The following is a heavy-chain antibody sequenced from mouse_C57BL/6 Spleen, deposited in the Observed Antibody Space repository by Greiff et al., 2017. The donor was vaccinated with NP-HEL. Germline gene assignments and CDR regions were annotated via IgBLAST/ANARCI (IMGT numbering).Heavy chain of an antibody. V-gene: IGHV1-64*01. CDR2: IHPNSGST. J-gene: IGHJ2*01. Sequence: QVQLQQPGAELVKPGASVKLSCKASGYTFTSYWMHWVKQRPGQGLEWIGMIHPNSGSTNYNEKFKSKAILTVDKSSSTAYMQLSSLTSEDSAVYYCARGNDGYYSYYFDYWGQGTTLTVSS. CDR1: GYTFTSYW. CDR3: ARGNDGYYSYYFDY. D-gene: IGHD2-3*01.